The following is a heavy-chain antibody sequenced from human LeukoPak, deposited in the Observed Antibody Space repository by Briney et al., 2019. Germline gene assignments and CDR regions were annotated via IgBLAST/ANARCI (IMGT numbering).Heavy chain of an antibody. V-gene: IGHV3-48*03. CDR3: ARDPVCDY. CDR1: GFTFSSYE. J-gene: IGHJ4*02. CDR2: MSSSGSTI. Sequence: GGSLRLSCAASGFTFSSYEMNWVRQAPGKGLEWVSYMSSSGSTIYYADSVKGRFTISRDNAKNSLYLQMNSLRAKDTAVYYCARDPVCDYWGQGTLVTVSS.